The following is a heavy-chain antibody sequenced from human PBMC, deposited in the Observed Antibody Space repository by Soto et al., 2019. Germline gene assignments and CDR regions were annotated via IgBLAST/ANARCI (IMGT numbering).Heavy chain of an antibody. J-gene: IGHJ5*02. Sequence: QVQLVESGGGVVQPGRSLRLSCAASGFTFSSYGMHWVRQAPGKGLEWVAVIWYDGSNKYYADSVKGRFTISRDNSKNTLYLQMNSLRAEDTAVYYCARDPYYYDSSGRFDPWGQGTLVTVSS. CDR3: ARDPYYYDSSGRFDP. V-gene: IGHV3-33*01. D-gene: IGHD3-22*01. CDR2: IWYDGSNK. CDR1: GFTFSSYG.